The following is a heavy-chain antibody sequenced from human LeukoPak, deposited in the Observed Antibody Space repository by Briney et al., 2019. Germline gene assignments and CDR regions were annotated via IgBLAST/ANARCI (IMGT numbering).Heavy chain of an antibody. CDR2: INSDGRTT. V-gene: IGHV3-74*01. CDR1: GFTFGTYW. CDR3: VTAGNYRFDN. Sequence: TGGSLRLSCVASGFTFGTYWMHWFRQAPGKGLLWVSRINSDGRTTNYADSVRGRFTISRDNARNTLYLQMNSLRDDDTAVYYCVTAGNYRFDNWGQGTLVTVSS. D-gene: IGHD5-24*01. J-gene: IGHJ4*02.